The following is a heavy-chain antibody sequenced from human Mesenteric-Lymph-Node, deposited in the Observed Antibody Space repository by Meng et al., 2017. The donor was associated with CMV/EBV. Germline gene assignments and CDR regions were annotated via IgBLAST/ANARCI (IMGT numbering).Heavy chain of an antibody. Sequence: QVQLHKWGAGLLKPSETRSLTCAVYGGSFSGYYWSWIRQPPGKGLEWIGEINHSGRNNYNPSLKSRVTISVDTSKNQFSLKLSSVTAADTAVYYCARHQRWLKSEGGFNYWGQGTLVTVSS. CDR1: GGSFSGYY. D-gene: IGHD4-23*01. CDR2: INHSGRN. CDR3: ARHQRWLKSEGGFNY. V-gene: IGHV4-34*01. J-gene: IGHJ4*02.